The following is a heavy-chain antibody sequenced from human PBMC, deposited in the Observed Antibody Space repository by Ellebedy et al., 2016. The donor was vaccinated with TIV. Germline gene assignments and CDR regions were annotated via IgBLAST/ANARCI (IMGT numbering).Heavy chain of an antibody. CDR1: GFAFSRYG. J-gene: IGHJ4*02. CDR3: AKDLVAGRGWTFDY. Sequence: GESLKISXAASGFAFSRYGMHWVRQAPGKGLEWVATITLDGSYKDYADSVKGRFTISRDNSKNTVYLQMNSLRAEDTAVYFCAKDLVAGRGWTFDYWGQGTRVTVSS. D-gene: IGHD3/OR15-3a*01. CDR2: ITLDGSYK. V-gene: IGHV3-30*02.